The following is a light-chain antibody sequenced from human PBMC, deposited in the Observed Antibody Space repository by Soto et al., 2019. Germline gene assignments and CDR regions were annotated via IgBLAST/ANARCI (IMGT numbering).Light chain of an antibody. CDR3: AAWDDSLSGSYV. V-gene: IGLV1-47*02. Sequence: QSVLTQPPSASGTPGQRVTISCSGSSSNIGRNYVYWYQRLPGTAPKLLIYSNNQRPSGVPDRFSGSKSGTSASLAISGLRSEDEADYYCAAWDDSLSGSYVFGTGTKVTVL. CDR1: SSNIGRNY. CDR2: SNN. J-gene: IGLJ1*01.